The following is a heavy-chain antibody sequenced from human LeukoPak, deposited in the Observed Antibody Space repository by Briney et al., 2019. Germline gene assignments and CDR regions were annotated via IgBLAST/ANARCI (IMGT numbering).Heavy chain of an antibody. J-gene: IGHJ6*03. CDR1: GFTFSSYG. D-gene: IGHD3-10*01. V-gene: IGHV3-30*02. CDR3: AKDRGSGPTYYMDV. CDR2: IRYDGTNK. Sequence: GGSLRLSCAASGFTFSSYGMHWVRQAPGKGLEWVAFIRYDGTNKYYGDSVKGRFTISRDSSKNTLYLQMNSLRAEDTAVYYCAKDRGSGPTYYMDVWGKGTTVTVSS.